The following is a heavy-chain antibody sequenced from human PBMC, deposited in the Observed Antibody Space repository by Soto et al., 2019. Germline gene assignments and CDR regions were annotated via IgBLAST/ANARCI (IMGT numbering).Heavy chain of an antibody. Sequence: ASVKGSCKASGYTFTSYGISWVRQAPGQGLEWMGWISAYNGNTNYAQKLQGRVTMTTDTSTSTAYMELRSLRSDDTAVYYCARDSEYSSSYYYYYYGMDVWGQGTTVTVSS. CDR1: GYTFTSYG. D-gene: IGHD6-6*01. J-gene: IGHJ6*02. V-gene: IGHV1-18*01. CDR3: ARDSEYSSSYYYYYYGMDV. CDR2: ISAYNGNT.